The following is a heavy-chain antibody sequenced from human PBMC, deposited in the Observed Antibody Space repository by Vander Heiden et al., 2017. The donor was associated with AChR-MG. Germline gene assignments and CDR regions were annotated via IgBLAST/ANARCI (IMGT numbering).Heavy chain of an antibody. CDR3: AKVPRRVIFYHAMEV. V-gene: IGHV3-9*01. CDR1: GFPFDDYA. Sequence: EVQLVESGGGLVQPGRSLRLSCVASGFPFDDYAMSWVGQGPGKGLEWVSGINWNSGSIGYADSVKGRFTISRDNAKNSLYLQMNSLRAEHTAVYYCAKVPRRVIFYHAMEVGGQVRTVTVSS. J-gene: IGHJ6*01. CDR2: INWNSGSI.